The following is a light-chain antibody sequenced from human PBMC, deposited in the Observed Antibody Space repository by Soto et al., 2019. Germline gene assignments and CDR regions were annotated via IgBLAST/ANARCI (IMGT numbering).Light chain of an antibody. J-gene: IGKJ4*01. Sequence: EIVFTQSPGTLALSPGERAALSCRASQSVNNNFLAWYQQKPGQAPRLLIYGASSRATGIADRFSGSGSGTDFTLTISRLEPEDFAVYYCQYYYESSPFGRGTKVDIK. CDR2: GAS. CDR3: QYYYESSP. CDR1: QSVNNNF. V-gene: IGKV3-20*01.